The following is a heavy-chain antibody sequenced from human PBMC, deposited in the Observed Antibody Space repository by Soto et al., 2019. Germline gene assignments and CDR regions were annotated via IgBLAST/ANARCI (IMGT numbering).Heavy chain of an antibody. Sequence: EVQLVESGGGLVQPGRSLRLSCAASGFTFDDYAMHWVRQAPGKGLEWVSGISWNSGSIGYADSVKGRFTISRDNAKNSLYLQMNSLRAEDTALYYCAKATGLYSSIWYLLNWFDPWGQGTLVTVSS. D-gene: IGHD6-13*01. CDR3: AKATGLYSSIWYLLNWFDP. CDR2: ISWNSGSI. CDR1: GFTFDDYA. V-gene: IGHV3-9*01. J-gene: IGHJ5*02.